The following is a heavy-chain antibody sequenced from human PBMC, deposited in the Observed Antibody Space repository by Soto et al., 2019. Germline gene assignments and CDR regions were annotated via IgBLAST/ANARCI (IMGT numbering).Heavy chain of an antibody. J-gene: IGHJ2*01. V-gene: IGHV1-18*01. CDR1: GYTFTSYG. CDR2: ISASNGNT. D-gene: IGHD3-16*01. Sequence: QVQLVQSGAEVKKPGASVKVSCKASGYTFTSYGISWVRQAPGQGLEWMGWISASNGNTNYAQKLKGRFTMTKDTSTSTAYMELSSLRSDDTAVYYCASIRGGEDWYFDLWGRCTLVTVSS. CDR3: ASIRGGEDWYFDL.